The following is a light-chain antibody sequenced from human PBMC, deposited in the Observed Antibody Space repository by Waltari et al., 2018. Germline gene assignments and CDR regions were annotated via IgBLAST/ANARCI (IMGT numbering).Light chain of an antibody. Sequence: AIQMTQSPSSLSASVGDRVTITCRSSQGIRNDLGWYQKKPGKAPKLLIYASSSLPSWVPSRFSGSGSGTDFTLTISSLQPEDFATYYCLQDYNYPLTFGGGTKVEIK. CDR3: LQDYNYPLT. J-gene: IGKJ4*01. CDR2: ASS. CDR1: QGIRND. V-gene: IGKV1-6*01.